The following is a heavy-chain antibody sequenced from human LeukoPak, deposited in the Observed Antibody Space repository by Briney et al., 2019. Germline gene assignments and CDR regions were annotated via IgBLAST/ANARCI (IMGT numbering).Heavy chain of an antibody. D-gene: IGHD5-18*01. Sequence: PGGSLRLSCAPPGYTPCIYSVCRVCEALGGGGGWGSYIFSRSRPIYYADSVKGRVSVSRDNATNSLCLQMNSLRDEDTAVYYCAKDWRGYRNGADDWRQGTLLTVSS. CDR1: GYTPCIYS. J-gene: IGHJ4*02. V-gene: IGHV3-48*02. CDR2: IFSRSRPI. CDR3: AKDWRGYRNGADD.